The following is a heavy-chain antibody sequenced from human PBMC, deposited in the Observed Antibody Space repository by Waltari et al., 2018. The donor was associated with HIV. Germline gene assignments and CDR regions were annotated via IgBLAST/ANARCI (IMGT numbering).Heavy chain of an antibody. CDR1: ESYIKTDYY. CDR3: ARAGVVPALFDL. Sequence: VSESYIKTDYYWGWIRQPPGKGLEWLGSASHSGGTFHNASLQSRVTISVDRSKNQVSLKVNSVTAADTAVYYCARAGVVPALFDLWGRGTLVTVSS. CDR2: ASHSGGT. V-gene: IGHV4-38-2*02. D-gene: IGHD3-3*01. J-gene: IGHJ2*01.